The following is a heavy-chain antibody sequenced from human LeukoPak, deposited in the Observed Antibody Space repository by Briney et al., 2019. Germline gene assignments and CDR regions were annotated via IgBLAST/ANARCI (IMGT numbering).Heavy chain of an antibody. Sequence: GGSLRLSCAASGFTVSTTYMNWVRQAPGKGLEWVSYITLSSSTTYYADSVKGRFTISRDNAKKSLYLQMNSLRAEDTAVYYCARDAYCSSTSCYRGYWFDPWGQGTLVTVSS. V-gene: IGHV3-48*01. CDR2: ITLSSSTT. D-gene: IGHD2-2*01. J-gene: IGHJ5*02. CDR1: GFTVSTTY. CDR3: ARDAYCSSTSCYRGYWFDP.